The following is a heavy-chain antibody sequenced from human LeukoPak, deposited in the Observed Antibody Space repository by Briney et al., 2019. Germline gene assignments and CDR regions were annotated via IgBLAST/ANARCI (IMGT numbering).Heavy chain of an antibody. V-gene: IGHV4-59*08. Sequence: PSETLSLTCTVWGGSIKDYYGIWIRQSPEKARECLAYIYCTGKTNYNPSLESRLAVSVDTSKNQFFLKLRSMTAAETAVYYCARQPGSFYEVGASDYWGQGTLVTVSS. D-gene: IGHD1-26*01. CDR1: GGSIKDYY. J-gene: IGHJ4*02. CDR2: IYCTGKT. CDR3: ARQPGSFYEVGASDY.